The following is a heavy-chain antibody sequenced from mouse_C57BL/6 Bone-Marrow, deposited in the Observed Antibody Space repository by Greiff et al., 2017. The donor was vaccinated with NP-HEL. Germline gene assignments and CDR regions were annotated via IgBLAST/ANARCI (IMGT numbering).Heavy chain of an antibody. D-gene: IGHD1-1*01. CDR3: ASPLCGSIDY. J-gene: IGHJ2*01. Sequence: QVQLQQPGAELVRPGTSVKLSCKASGYTFTSYWMHWVKQRPGQGLEWIGVIDPSDSYTNYNQKFKGKATLTVDTSSSTAYMQLSSLTSEDSAVYYCASPLCGSIDYWGQGTTLTVSS. CDR1: GYTFTSYW. CDR2: IDPSDSYT. V-gene: IGHV1-59*01.